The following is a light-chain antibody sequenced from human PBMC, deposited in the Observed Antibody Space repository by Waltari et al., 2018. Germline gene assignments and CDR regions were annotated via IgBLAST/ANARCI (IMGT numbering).Light chain of an antibody. J-gene: IGKJ2*01. CDR1: QSVSDY. CDR3: QQSYSTPYT. Sequence: TQSPSSLSASLGDRVTITCRASQSVSDYLNWYQQKPGKAPKLLIYAASSLQSGVPSTFSGSGSGTEFTLTISSLQIEDFATYYCQQSYSTPYTFGQGTKLEIK. CDR2: AAS. V-gene: IGKV1-39*01.